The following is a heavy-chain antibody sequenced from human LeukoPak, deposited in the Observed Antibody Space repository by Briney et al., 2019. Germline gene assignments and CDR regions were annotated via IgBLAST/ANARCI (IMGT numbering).Heavy chain of an antibody. CDR1: GLTFSTSG. Sequence: GGSLSLSCTASGLTFSTSGFDWVRQAPGKGLEWVASIGPTGSDRYHADSIKGRFTISRDNANNFLYLQMNSLRAEDTAVYYCATETNGRHYDYWGQGTLLTVSS. CDR3: ATETNGRHYDY. D-gene: IGHD1-14*01. V-gene: IGHV3-21*06. J-gene: IGHJ4*02. CDR2: IGPTGSDR.